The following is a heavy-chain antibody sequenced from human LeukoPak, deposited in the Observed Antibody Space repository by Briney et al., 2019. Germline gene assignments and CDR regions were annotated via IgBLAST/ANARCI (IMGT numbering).Heavy chain of an antibody. CDR2: MHYSGRT. V-gene: IGHV4-59*01. J-gene: IGHJ4*02. CDR3: ASGGSGSYYPFDN. Sequence: PSETLSLTCTVSGGSISSSYWSWIRQPPGNGLEWIGYMHYSGRTNSNPSLKGRVTISVDTSKNQFSLKLSSVTAADTAVYYCASGGSGSYYPFDNRGQGTLVTVSS. D-gene: IGHD3-10*01. CDR1: GGSISSSY.